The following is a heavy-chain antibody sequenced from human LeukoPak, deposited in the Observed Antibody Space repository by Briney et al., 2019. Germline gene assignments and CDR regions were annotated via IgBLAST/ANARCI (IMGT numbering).Heavy chain of an antibody. J-gene: IGHJ3*02. CDR3: ARPRDYDYVWGSYRHDAFDI. V-gene: IGHV3-30*01. CDR2: ISYDGSNK. CDR1: GFTFSSYA. D-gene: IGHD3-16*02. Sequence: PGGSLRLSCAASGFTFSSYAIHWVRQAPGKGLEWVAVISYDGSNKYYADSVKGRFTISRDNSKNTLYLQINSLRGEDTAVYYCARPRDYDYVWGSYRHDAFDIWGQGTMVTVSS.